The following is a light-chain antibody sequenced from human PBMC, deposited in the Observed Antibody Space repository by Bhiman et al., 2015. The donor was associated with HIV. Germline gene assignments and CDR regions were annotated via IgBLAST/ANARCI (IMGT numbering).Light chain of an antibody. J-gene: IGLJ3*02. CDR3: QSYDDSLRGSV. CDR2: GNS. CDR1: SSNIGNNY. Sequence: QSVLTQPPSVSAAPGQKVTISCSGSSSNIGNNYVSWYQQLPGTAPKLLIYGNSNRPSGVPDRFSGSKSGTSASLAITGLQAEDEADYYCQSYDDSLRGSVFGGGTKVTVL. V-gene: IGLV1-40*01.